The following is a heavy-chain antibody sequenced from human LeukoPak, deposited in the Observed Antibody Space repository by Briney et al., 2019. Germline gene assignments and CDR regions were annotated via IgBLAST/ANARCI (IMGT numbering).Heavy chain of an antibody. CDR3: ARVLMPRDSSGYSYPGGFDY. CDR1: GFTFSSYS. D-gene: IGHD3-22*01. Sequence: GGSLRLSCAASGFTFSSYSMNWVRQAPGKGLEWVSSISSSSSYIYYADSVKGRFTISRDNAKNSLYLQMNSLRAEGTAVYYCARVLMPRDSSGYSYPGGFDYWGQGTLVTVSS. CDR2: ISSSSSYI. V-gene: IGHV3-21*01. J-gene: IGHJ4*02.